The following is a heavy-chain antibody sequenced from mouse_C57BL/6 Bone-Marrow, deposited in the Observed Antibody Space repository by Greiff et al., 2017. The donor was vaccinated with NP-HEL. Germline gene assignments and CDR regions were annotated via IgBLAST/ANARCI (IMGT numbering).Heavy chain of an antibody. CDR2: INPGSGGT. J-gene: IGHJ1*03. D-gene: IGHD1-1*01. Sequence: VKLMESGAELVRPGTSVKVSCKASGYAFTNYLIEWVKQRPGQGLEWIGVINPGSGGTNYNEKFKGKATLTADKSSSTAYMQLSSLTSEDSAVYFCARGYGSSWYFDVWGTGTTVTVSS. CDR1: GYAFTNYL. V-gene: IGHV1-54*01. CDR3: ARGYGSSWYFDV.